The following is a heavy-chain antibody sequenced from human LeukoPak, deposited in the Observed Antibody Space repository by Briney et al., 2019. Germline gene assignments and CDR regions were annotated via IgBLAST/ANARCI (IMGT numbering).Heavy chain of an antibody. CDR1: GFSFSTYV. J-gene: IGHJ4*02. CDR2: ISDRGYRT. V-gene: IGHV3-23*01. Sequence: GGSLRLSCAASGFSFSTYVMSWVRQAPGKGLEWVSGISDRGYRTYYADSVKGRFTISRDNSKNTLYLQMNSVRTEDTAVYYCAKDMGIYYDSDAFDSWGLGILVAVPS. CDR3: AKDMGIYYDSDAFDS. D-gene: IGHD3-10*01.